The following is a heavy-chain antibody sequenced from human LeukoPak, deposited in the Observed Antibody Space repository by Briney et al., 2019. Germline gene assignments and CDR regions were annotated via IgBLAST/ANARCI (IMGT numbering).Heavy chain of an antibody. CDR3: AREGGFYRPLDY. V-gene: IGHV4-39*07. CDR1: GGSISSSSYN. Sequence: SETLSLTCTVSGGSISSSSYNWGWIRQPPGKGLEWIGEVHLDGRTNYNPSLESRLTMSVDVSENQVSLKLTSVTAADTAVYYCAREGGFYRPLDYSGQGTLVTVSS. J-gene: IGHJ4*02. CDR2: VHLDGRT. D-gene: IGHD3-3*01.